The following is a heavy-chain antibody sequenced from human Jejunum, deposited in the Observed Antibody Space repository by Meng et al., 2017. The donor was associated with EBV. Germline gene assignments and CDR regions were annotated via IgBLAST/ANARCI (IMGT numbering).Heavy chain of an antibody. V-gene: IGHV3-11*05. CDR3: ARDARLAPY. J-gene: IGHJ4*02. CDR2: ISGSSHDT. Sequence: QVQLVESGGGAVKPGGSLRLSCAASGFTFSNHYMNWMRQAPGKGLEWVSYISGSSHDTNYADSVKGRFTISRDNAKNSLYLQLNSLTVEDTAVYYCARDARLAPYWGQGTLVTVAS. CDR1: GFTFSNHY. D-gene: IGHD1-1*01.